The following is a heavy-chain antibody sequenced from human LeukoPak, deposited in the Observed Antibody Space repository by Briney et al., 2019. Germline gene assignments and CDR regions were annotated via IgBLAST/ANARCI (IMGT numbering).Heavy chain of an antibody. Sequence: EASVKVSCKVSGFTLADLSMHWVRQAPGKGLEWVGGFDLKNGDTIYAQRFRGRVTLTEDTSTGTAYMELSSLSADDAAVYYCATGVYCATTTCPGYQHYYYFMDVWGKGTTVTVSS. J-gene: IGHJ6*03. CDR2: FDLKNGDT. V-gene: IGHV1-24*01. CDR1: GFTLADLS. D-gene: IGHD2-21*01. CDR3: ATGVYCATTTCPGYQHYYYFMDV.